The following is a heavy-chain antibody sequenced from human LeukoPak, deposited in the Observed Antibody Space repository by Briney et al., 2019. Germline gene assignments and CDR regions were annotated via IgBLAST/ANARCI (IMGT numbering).Heavy chain of an antibody. D-gene: IGHD2-2*02. CDR2: ISSSSRYI. J-gene: IGHJ4*02. V-gene: IGHV3-21*01. CDR3: ARGGYCSSTSCYNAFFDY. Sequence: GGSLRLSCAASGFTFSSYSMNWVRQAPGKGLEWVSSISSSSRYIYYADSVKGRFTISRDNAKNSLYLQTNSLRAEDTAVYYCARGGYCSSTSCYNAFFDYWGQGTLVTVSS. CDR1: GFTFSSYS.